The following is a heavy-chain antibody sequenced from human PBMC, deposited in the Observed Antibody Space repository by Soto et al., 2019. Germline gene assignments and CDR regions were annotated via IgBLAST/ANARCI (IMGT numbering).Heavy chain of an antibody. J-gene: IGHJ4*02. CDR3: AKDRSVKIKLGGVTEDS. CDR2: MSYDGSNE. Sequence: QVQLVESGGGVVLPGRSLRLSCAASGFTFSSYGMQWVRQAPGKGLEWVAAMSYDGSNEYYADSVKGRFTISRDNSKNTLYLQMNSVRAEDTAVYFCAKDRSVKIKLGGVTEDSWGQGTLVTVSS. D-gene: IGHD3-16*01. CDR1: GFTFSSYG. V-gene: IGHV3-30*18.